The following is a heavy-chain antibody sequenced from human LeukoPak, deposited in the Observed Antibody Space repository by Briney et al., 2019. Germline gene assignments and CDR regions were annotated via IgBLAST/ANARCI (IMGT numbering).Heavy chain of an antibody. J-gene: IGHJ4*02. Sequence: ASVKVSCKASGYTFTSYGISWVRQAPGQGLEWMGWISAYNGNTNYARKLQGRVTMTTDTSTSTAYMELRSLRSDDTAVYYCARDLYRGYSYGYGNFDYWGQGTLVTVSS. V-gene: IGHV1-18*01. CDR1: GYTFTSYG. D-gene: IGHD5-18*01. CDR3: ARDLYRGYSYGYGNFDY. CDR2: ISAYNGNT.